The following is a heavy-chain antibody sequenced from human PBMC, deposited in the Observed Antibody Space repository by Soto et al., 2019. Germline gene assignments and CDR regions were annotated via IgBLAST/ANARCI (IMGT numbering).Heavy chain of an antibody. D-gene: IGHD6-6*01. CDR1: GDTFISHA. J-gene: IGHJ6*02. CDR3: ATATARQQLAGRPHYYGMDV. Sequence: SVKVSCNSSGDTFISHAFMWVRQAPGQGLEWMGGIIPIFGTTNHAQKFQGRVAITADESSSTVSMELSSLRSEDTAVYFCATATARQQLAGRPHYYGMDVWGQGTTVTVPS. V-gene: IGHV1-69*01. CDR2: IIPIFGTT.